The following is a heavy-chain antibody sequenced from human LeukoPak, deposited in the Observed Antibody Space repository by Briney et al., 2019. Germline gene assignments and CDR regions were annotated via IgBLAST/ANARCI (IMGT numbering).Heavy chain of an antibody. CDR3: ASFSGRGSPPYGMDV. J-gene: IGHJ6*02. D-gene: IGHD3-10*01. CDR2: IYPFDSDT. CDR1: GYSFNSYW. Sequence: GESLKISCKGSGYSFNSYWIAWVRHMPGKGLEWMGIIYPFDSDTRYRPSFQGQVTISADKSISTAYLQWSSLKASDTAMYYCASFSGRGSPPYGMDVWGQGTTVTVSS. V-gene: IGHV5-51*01.